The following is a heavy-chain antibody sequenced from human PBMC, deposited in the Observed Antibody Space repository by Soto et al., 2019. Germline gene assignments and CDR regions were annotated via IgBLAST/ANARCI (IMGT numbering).Heavy chain of an antibody. D-gene: IGHD3-22*01. J-gene: IGHJ3*02. Sequence: GGSLRLSCAASGFTFSSYAMSWVRQAPGKGLEWVSAISGSGGSTYYADSVKGRFTISRDNSKNTLYLQMNSLRAEDTAVYYCAKYDSSGYYLHDAFDIWGQGTMVTVSS. CDR3: AKYDSSGYYLHDAFDI. CDR1: GFTFSSYA. CDR2: ISGSGGST. V-gene: IGHV3-23*01.